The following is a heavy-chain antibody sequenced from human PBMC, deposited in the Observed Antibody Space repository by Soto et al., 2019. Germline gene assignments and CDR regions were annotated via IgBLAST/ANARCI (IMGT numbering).Heavy chain of an antibody. CDR3: ARERSRDDRSGYYRPDY. CDR1: GDTFSTYS. D-gene: IGHD3-22*01. V-gene: IGHV1-69*06. J-gene: IGHJ4*02. CDR2: IIPILGTP. Sequence: QVQLVQSGAEVKKPGSSVKVSCKVSGDTFSTYSISWVRQAPGQGLEWLGGIIPILGTPSYAQRFQDRVTITADKDTTTAYMELSSLRSEDTAVYYCARERSRDDRSGYYRPDYWGQGNLVTVSS.